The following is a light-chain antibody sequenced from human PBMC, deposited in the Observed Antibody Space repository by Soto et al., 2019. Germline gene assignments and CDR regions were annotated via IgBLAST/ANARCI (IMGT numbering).Light chain of an antibody. J-gene: IGLJ1*01. CDR1: SSDVGGFNF. Sequence: QSALTQPASVSGSPGQSITISCTGTSSDVGGFNFVSWYLQHPDKAPKLMIYDVTNRPSGVSNRFSGSKSGNTASLTISGLQAEDEADYYCSSYTSISTYVFGTGTKVTVL. CDR3: SSYTSISTYV. CDR2: DVT. V-gene: IGLV2-14*01.